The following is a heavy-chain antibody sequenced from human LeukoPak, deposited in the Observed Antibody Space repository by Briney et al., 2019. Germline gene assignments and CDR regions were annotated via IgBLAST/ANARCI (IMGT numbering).Heavy chain of an antibody. V-gene: IGHV4-34*01. D-gene: IGHD3-10*01. Sequence: SETLSLTCAVYGGSFSGYYWSWIRQPPGKGLEWIGEINHSGSTNYNPSLKSRVTISVDTSKNQFSLKLSSVTAADTAVYYCARGRFPDYWGQGTLVTASS. CDR1: GGSFSGYY. CDR2: INHSGST. J-gene: IGHJ4*02. CDR3: ARGRFPDY.